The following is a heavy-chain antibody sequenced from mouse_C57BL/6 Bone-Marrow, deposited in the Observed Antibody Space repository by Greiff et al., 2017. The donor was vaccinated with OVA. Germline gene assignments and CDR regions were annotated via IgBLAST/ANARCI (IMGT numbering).Heavy chain of an antibody. V-gene: IGHV5-6*02. Sequence: EVKLVESGGDLVKPGGSLKLSCAASGFTFSSYGMTWVRQTPDKRLEWVATISSGGSYTYYPDSVKGRFTISRDNAKNTLYLQMSSLKSEDTAMYYCASYYGLYAMDYWGQGTSVTVSS. J-gene: IGHJ4*01. D-gene: IGHD1-1*01. CDR3: ASYYGLYAMDY. CDR1: GFTFSSYG. CDR2: ISSGGSYT.